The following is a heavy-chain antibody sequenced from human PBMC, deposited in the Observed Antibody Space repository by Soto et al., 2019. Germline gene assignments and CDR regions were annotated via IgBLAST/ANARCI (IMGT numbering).Heavy chain of an antibody. Sequence: LRLSCAASGFTFSSYSMNWVRQAPGKGLEWVSSISSSSSYIYYADSVKGRFTISRDNAKNSLYLQMNSLRAEDTAVYYCARVLGCSSTSCYHDAFDIWGQGTMVTVSS. CDR2: ISSSSSYI. CDR3: ARVLGCSSTSCYHDAFDI. CDR1: GFTFSSYS. V-gene: IGHV3-21*01. J-gene: IGHJ3*02. D-gene: IGHD2-2*01.